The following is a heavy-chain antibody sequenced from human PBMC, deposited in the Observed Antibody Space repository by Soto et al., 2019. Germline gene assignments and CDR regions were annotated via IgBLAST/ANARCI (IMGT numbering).Heavy chain of an antibody. Sequence: PSETLSLTCPVSGGSISSYYLSWIRQPPGKGLEWIGYIYYSGSTNYNPSLKSRVTISVDTSKNQFSLKLTSVTAADTAVYYCARGLPGFDYWGQGTLVTVSS. CDR2: IYYSGST. J-gene: IGHJ4*02. V-gene: IGHV4-59*01. CDR3: ARGLPGFDY. CDR1: GGSISSYY.